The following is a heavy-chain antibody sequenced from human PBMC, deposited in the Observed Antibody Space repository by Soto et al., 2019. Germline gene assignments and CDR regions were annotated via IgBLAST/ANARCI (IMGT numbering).Heavy chain of an antibody. J-gene: IGHJ6*02. CDR2: IIPIFGTA. CDR3: ARDSVDPPLWDYGMDV. Sequence: SVKVSCKASGGTFSSYAISWVRQAPGQGLEWMGGIIPIFGTANYAQKFQGRVTITADESTSTAYMELSSLRSEDTAVYYCARDSVDPPLWDYGMDVWGQGTTVTVSS. V-gene: IGHV1-69*13. CDR1: GGTFSSYA. D-gene: IGHD3-10*01.